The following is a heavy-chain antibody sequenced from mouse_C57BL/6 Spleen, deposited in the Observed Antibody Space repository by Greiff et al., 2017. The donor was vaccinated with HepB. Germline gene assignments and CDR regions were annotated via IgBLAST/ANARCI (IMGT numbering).Heavy chain of an antibody. V-gene: IGHV1-42*01. D-gene: IGHD1-1*01. J-gene: IGHJ1*03. CDR3: ARRTRSSSWEYFDV. Sequence: VQLQQSGPELVKPGASVKISCKASGYSFTGYYMNWVKQSPEKSLEWIGEINPSTGGTTYNQKFKAKATLTVDKSSSTAYMQLKSLTSEDSAVYYCARRTRSSSWEYFDVWGTGTTVTVSS. CDR1: GYSFTGYY. CDR2: INPSTGGT.